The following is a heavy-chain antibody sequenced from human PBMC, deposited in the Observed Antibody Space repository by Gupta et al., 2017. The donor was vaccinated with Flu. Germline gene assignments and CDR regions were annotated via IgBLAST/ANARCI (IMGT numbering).Heavy chain of an antibody. CDR3: AREMRDYYDSSGYFLQTYYYYGMDV. J-gene: IGHJ6*02. CDR2: IYHSGST. D-gene: IGHD3-22*01. Sequence: QVQLQESGPGLVKPSGTLSLTCAVSGGSISSSNWWSWVRQPPGKGLEWIGEIYHSGSTNYNPSLKSRVTISVDKSKNQFSLKLSSVTAADTAVYYCAREMRDYYDSSGYFLQTYYYYGMDVWGQGTTVTVSS. CDR1: GGSISSSNW. V-gene: IGHV4-4*02.